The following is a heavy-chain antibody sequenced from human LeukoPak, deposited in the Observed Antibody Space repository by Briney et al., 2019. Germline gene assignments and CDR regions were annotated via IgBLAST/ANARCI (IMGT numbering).Heavy chain of an antibody. CDR1: GFTFSSYG. Sequence: GGSLRLSCAASGFTFSSYGMHWVRQAPGKGLEWVAFIRYDGSNKYYADSVKGRFTISRDNSMNTLYLQMNSLRAEDTALYYCAKDTATVTNYFDYWGQGTLVTVSS. CDR2: IRYDGSNK. D-gene: IGHD4-17*01. CDR3: AKDTATVTNYFDY. V-gene: IGHV3-30*02. J-gene: IGHJ4*02.